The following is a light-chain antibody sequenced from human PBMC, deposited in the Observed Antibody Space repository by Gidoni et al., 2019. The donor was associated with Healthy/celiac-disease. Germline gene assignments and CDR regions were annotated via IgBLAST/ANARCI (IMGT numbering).Light chain of an antibody. CDR3: QQSYSTPRT. J-gene: IGKJ2*01. CDR2: AAY. CDR1: HSISSY. Sequence: DIQMTQSPSSLSASVGDRFTITCRASHSISSYLNLYQQKPGKATKLLIYAAYRLQSGGPSRFSGRGSGTDFILTISRLQTEDFATYYCQQSYSTPRTFXXXTKLEIK. V-gene: IGKV1-39*01.